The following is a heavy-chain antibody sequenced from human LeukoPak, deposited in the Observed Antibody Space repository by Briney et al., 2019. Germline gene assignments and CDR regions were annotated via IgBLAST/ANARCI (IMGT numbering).Heavy chain of an antibody. CDR2: IYYSGST. CDR1: GGSISSSSYY. CDR3: ASPYSLLDYDY. J-gene: IGHJ4*02. D-gene: IGHD2-21*02. Sequence: SETLSLTCTVSGGSISSSSYYWGWIRPPPGKGLEWIGSIYYSGSTYYNPSLKSRVTISVDTSKNQFSLKLSSVTAADTAVYYCASPYSLLDYDYWGQGTLVTVSS. V-gene: IGHV4-39*01.